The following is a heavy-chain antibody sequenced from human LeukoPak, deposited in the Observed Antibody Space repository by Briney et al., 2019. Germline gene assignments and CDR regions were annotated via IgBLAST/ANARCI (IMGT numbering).Heavy chain of an antibody. CDR3: TLLHNGY. Sequence: GGSLRLSCVASGFTFSGSAMQWVRRTPGKGLEWVGRIRSKVNNYATAYSSSVKGRFTVSRDDSKNTTHLQMNSLKAEDTAVYYCTLLHNGYWGQGTLVTVSS. CDR1: GFTFSGSA. CDR2: IRSKVNNYAT. V-gene: IGHV3-73*01. J-gene: IGHJ4*02. D-gene: IGHD1-14*01.